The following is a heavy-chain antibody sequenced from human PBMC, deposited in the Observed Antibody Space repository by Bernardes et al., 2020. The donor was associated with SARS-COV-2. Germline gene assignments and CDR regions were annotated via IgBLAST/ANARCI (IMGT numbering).Heavy chain of an antibody. CDR3: ATAPPYCINGVCSNWFDP. CDR1: GYTLTELS. J-gene: IGHJ5*02. V-gene: IGHV1-24*01. Sequence: ASMKVSCKVSGYTLTELSMHWVRQAPGKGLEWMGGFDPEDGETIYAQKFQGRVTMTEDTSTDTAYMELSSLRSEDTAVYYCATAPPYCINGVCSNWFDPWGQGTLVTVSS. D-gene: IGHD2-8*01. CDR2: FDPEDGET.